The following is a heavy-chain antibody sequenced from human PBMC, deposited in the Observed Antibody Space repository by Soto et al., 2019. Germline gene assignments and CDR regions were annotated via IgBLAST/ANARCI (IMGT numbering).Heavy chain of an antibody. Sequence: EVHLAESGGGLAQPGGSLRLSCAASGFTFSNYWMHWVRQAPGKGLVWVSHINPDGSVTNYADSVKGRFTVSRDNAKNTLYLQMNSLKAEDTALYYCASQIGEGIWGQGAMVTVSS. CDR1: GFTFSNYW. CDR2: INPDGSVT. J-gene: IGHJ3*02. V-gene: IGHV3-74*01. CDR3: ASQIGEGI.